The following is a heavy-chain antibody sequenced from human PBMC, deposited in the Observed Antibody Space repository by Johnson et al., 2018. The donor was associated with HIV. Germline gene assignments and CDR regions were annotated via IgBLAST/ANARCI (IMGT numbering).Heavy chain of an antibody. CDR2: ISSDGSNK. D-gene: IGHD1-7*01. J-gene: IGHJ3*02. CDR3: ARSATGTTADAFDI. V-gene: IGHV3-30*04. CDR1: GFTFSNYA. Sequence: QVQVVESGGGVVQPGTSLRLSCAASGFTFSNYAMGWVRQAPGKGLEWVAVISSDGSNKYFADSVKGRFTISRDNSKNTLYLQMNSLRAEDTAVYYCARSATGTTADAFDIWGQGTMVTVSS.